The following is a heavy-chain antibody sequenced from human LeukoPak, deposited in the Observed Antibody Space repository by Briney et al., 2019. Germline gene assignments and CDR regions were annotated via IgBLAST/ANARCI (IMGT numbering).Heavy chain of an antibody. CDR3: AKDYSSGWYRVDY. CDR1: GFTFSSYG. D-gene: IGHD6-19*01. CDR2: ISGSGGST. J-gene: IGHJ4*02. Sequence: GRSLRLSCAASGFTFSSYGMHWVRQAPGKGLEWVSAISGSGGSTYYADSVKGRFTISRDNSKNTLYLQMNSLRAEDTAVYYCAKDYSSGWYRVDYWGQGTLVTVSS. V-gene: IGHV3-23*01.